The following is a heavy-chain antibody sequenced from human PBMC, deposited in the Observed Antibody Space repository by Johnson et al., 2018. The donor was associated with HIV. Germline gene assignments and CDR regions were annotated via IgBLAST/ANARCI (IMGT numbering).Heavy chain of an antibody. V-gene: IGHV3-30*03. D-gene: IGHD3-10*01. CDR1: GLTFSSYG. Sequence: VQLVESGGGVVQPGRSLRLSCAASGLTFSSYGMHWVRQAPGKGLEWVAVISYDGSKKYYVDSVKGRFTISRDNSKNTLYLQMNSLKTEDKAVYYCTTGDGSGSYGVGSNDAFDIWGQGTMVTVSS. CDR3: TTGDGSGSYGVGSNDAFDI. J-gene: IGHJ3*02. CDR2: ISYDGSKK.